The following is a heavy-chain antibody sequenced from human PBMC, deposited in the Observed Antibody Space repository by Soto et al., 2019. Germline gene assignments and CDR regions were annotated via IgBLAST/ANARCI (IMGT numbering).Heavy chain of an antibody. J-gene: IGHJ4*02. CDR3: AYRPVVLGSGWNFDF. V-gene: IGHV2-5*02. Sequence: QITLKESGPPLVIPTQTLTLTCTFSGFSLNTRGVGVGWIRQPPGKALEWVALIHWDDEKRYSPSLRNTLTITKVTSKKQVVLIMTNMDPVETATYYCAYRPVVLGSGWNFDFWGQGILVTVSS. CDR2: IHWDDEK. CDR1: GFSLNTRGVG. D-gene: IGHD6-19*01.